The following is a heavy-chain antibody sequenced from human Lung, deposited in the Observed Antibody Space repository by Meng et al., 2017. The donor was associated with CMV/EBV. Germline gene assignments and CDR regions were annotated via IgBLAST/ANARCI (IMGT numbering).Heavy chain of an antibody. CDR2: INHSGST. J-gene: IGHJ5*02. CDR3: ARRLRFLEWLLYLGWFDP. CDR1: GGSFSGYY. V-gene: IGHV4-34*01. D-gene: IGHD3-3*01. Sequence: SETLSLXCAVYGGSFSGYYWSWIRQPPGKGLEWIGEINHSGSTNYNPSLKSRVTISVDTSKNQFSLKLSSVTAADTAVYYCARRLRFLEWLLYLGWFDPWRQGTLVSVSS.